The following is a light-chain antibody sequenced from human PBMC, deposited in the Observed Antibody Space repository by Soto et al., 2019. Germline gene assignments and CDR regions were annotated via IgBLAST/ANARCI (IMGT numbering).Light chain of an antibody. Sequence: QSVLTQPASVSGSPGQSITISCTGTSSDVGGHNYVSWYQQHPGEVPKLMIYEVSNRPSGVSNRFSGSKSGNTASLTISGLQAEDEDDYYCSSYTSSSSVVFGGGTKLTVL. CDR2: EVS. CDR1: SSDVGGHNY. CDR3: SSYTSSSSVV. J-gene: IGLJ2*01. V-gene: IGLV2-14*01.